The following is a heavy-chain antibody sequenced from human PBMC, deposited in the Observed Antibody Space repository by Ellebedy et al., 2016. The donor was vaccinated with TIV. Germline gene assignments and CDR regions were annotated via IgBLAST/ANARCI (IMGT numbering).Heavy chain of an antibody. Sequence: MPGGSLRLSCAASGFTFSSYAMHWVRQAPGQGLEWMGLINPRGGSTSYAQKFQGSVTMTRDTSTSTVYMELSSLRSEDTAVYYCARETTMVRGVIGRGMDVWGQGTTVTVSS. V-gene: IGHV1-46*01. CDR1: GFTFSSYA. CDR2: INPRGGST. CDR3: ARETTMVRGVIGRGMDV. J-gene: IGHJ6*02. D-gene: IGHD3-10*01.